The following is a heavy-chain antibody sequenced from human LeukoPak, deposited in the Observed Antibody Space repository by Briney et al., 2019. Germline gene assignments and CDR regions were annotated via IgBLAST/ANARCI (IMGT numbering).Heavy chain of an antibody. CDR2: INSDGSSI. Sequence: PGGSLRLSCAASGFTISSYWMHWVRQAPGKGLVWVSRINSDGSSITYADSVKGRFTISRDNAENTLYLQMNSLRVEDTAVYYCAREGRVSGYDFDCWGQGTLVTVSS. V-gene: IGHV3-74*03. CDR3: AREGRVSGYDFDC. J-gene: IGHJ4*02. D-gene: IGHD5-12*01. CDR1: GFTISSYW.